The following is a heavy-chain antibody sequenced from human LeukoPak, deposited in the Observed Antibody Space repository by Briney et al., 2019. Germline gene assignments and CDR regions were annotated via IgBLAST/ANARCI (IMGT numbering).Heavy chain of an antibody. V-gene: IGHV1-18*01. CDR1: GYTFTSYG. CDR3: ARGLGYCSGGSCYKNAFDI. J-gene: IGHJ3*02. Sequence: ASVKVSCKASGYTFTSYGISWVRQAPGQGLEWMGWISAYNGNTNYAQKLQGRVTMTTDTSTSTAYMELRSLRSDDTAVYYCARGLGYCSGGSCYKNAFDIWGQGTMVTVSS. CDR2: ISAYNGNT. D-gene: IGHD2-15*01.